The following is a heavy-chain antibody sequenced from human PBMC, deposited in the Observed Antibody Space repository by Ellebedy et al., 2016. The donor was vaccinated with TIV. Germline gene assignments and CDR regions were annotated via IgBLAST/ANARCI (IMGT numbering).Heavy chain of an antibody. D-gene: IGHD5-18*01. Sequence: PGGSLRLSCAASEFTFSSYWIHWVRQPPGKGLVWVSRISPDGRGTSYADSVKGRFTISRDNAKNTMYLQMNSLRAEDTDVYYCATGPNSYGWGYWGQGTLVTVSS. J-gene: IGHJ4*02. CDR3: ATGPNSYGWGY. CDR2: ISPDGRGT. CDR1: EFTFSSYW. V-gene: IGHV3-74*01.